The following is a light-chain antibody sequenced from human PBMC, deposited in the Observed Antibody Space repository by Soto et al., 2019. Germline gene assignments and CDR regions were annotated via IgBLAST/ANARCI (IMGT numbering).Light chain of an antibody. CDR1: QAVNTR. Sequence: EIVLTQSPATLSSFPGDRVTLSCRASQAVNTRLAWYQHRPGQAPRLLIYGAFNRATGISDRFSGSGSGTDFTLSISKLEPGDFGVYFCHQYGKSPRTFGQGTKVDIK. CDR3: HQYGKSPRT. J-gene: IGKJ1*01. CDR2: GAF. V-gene: IGKV3-20*01.